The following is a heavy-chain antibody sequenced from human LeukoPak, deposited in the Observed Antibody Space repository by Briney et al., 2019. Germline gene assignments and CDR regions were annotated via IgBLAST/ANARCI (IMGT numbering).Heavy chain of an antibody. D-gene: IGHD1-26*01. CDR1: GFTFSSYS. Sequence: PGGSLRLSCAASGFTFSSYSMNWVRQAPGKGLEWVSSISSSSSYIYYADSVKGRFTISRDNAKNSLYLQMNSLRAEDTAVYYCARVRSGGSQVDYWGQGTLVTVSS. V-gene: IGHV3-21*01. J-gene: IGHJ4*02. CDR3: ARVRSGGSQVDY. CDR2: ISSSSSYI.